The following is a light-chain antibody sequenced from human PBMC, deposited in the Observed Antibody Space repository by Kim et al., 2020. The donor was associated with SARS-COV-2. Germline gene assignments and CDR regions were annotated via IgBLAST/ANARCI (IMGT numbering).Light chain of an antibody. Sequence: NFMLTQPDSVSESPGKTVTISCTRISGGIASNYVQWYHQRPRSSTTTVIYEDNHRPSGVPARFSGAIDNSSNSASLTISGLKTEDEADYYCQSSGSRSRVFGGGTQLTVL. CDR3: QSSGSRSRV. V-gene: IGLV6-57*01. J-gene: IGLJ3*02. CDR2: EDN. CDR1: SGGIASNY.